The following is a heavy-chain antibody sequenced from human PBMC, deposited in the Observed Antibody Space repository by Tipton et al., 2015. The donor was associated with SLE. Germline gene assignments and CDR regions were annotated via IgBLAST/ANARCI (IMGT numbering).Heavy chain of an antibody. D-gene: IGHD1-14*01. V-gene: IGHV4-38-2*01. J-gene: IGHJ5*02. CDR1: GYSISIDYY. CDR3: ARRAGPFDP. CDR2: IYHSGST. Sequence: TLSLTCAVSGYSISIDYYWGWIRQPPGKGLEWIGSIYHSGSTYYNPSLKSRVTISVDTSKNQLSLKLSSVTAADTAVYYCARRAGPFDPWGQGTLVTVSS.